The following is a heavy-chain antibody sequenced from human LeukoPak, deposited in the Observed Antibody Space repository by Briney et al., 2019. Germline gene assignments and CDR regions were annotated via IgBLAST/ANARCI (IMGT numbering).Heavy chain of an antibody. CDR2: INHSGST. CDR1: GGSFSGYY. CDR3: ARGQFGSGSNFDY. V-gene: IGHV4-34*01. J-gene: IGHJ4*02. D-gene: IGHD3-10*01. Sequence: SETLSLTCAVYGGSFSGYYWSWIRQPPGKGLEWIGEINHSGSTNYNPSLKNRVTISVDTSKNQFSLKLSSVTAADTAVYYCARGQFGSGSNFDYWGQGTLVTVSS.